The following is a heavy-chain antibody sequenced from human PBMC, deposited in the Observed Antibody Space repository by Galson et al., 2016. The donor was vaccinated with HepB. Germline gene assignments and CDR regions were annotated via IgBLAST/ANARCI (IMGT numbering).Heavy chain of an antibody. CDR3: ARIRVDDFWSGPYFDV. CDR1: GFSLSSLGVG. CDR2: IFSDDEK. J-gene: IGHJ4*02. V-gene: IGHV2-26*01. Sequence: PALVKPTQTLTLTCAFSGFSLSSLGVGVGWIRQPPGKALDWLAHIFSDDEKSYNTSLQSRLTISKDTSKSQVVLTMTNMDPEDTATYYCARIRVDDFWSGPYFDVWGQGSLVTVSS. D-gene: IGHD3-3*01.